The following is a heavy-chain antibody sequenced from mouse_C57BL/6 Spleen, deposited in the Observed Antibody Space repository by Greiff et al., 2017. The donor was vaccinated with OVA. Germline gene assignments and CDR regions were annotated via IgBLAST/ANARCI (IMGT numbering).Heavy chain of an antibody. CDR2: IDPNSGGT. CDR1: GYTFTSYW. Sequence: QVHVKQPGAELVKPGASVKLSCKASGYTFTSYWMHWVKQRPGRGLEWIGRIDPNSGGTKYNEKFKSKATLTVDKPSSTAYMQLSSLTSGDSAVYYCARGGDAMDYWGQGTSVTVSS. CDR3: ARGGDAMDY. J-gene: IGHJ4*01. V-gene: IGHV1-72*01.